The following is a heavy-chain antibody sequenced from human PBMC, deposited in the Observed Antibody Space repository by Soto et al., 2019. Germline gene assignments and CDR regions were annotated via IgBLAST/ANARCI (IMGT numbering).Heavy chain of an antibody. CDR2: IYPGDSET. J-gene: IGHJ3*02. D-gene: IGHD2-2*01. CDR3: ARPTDLGYCSSTSCDAFDI. V-gene: IGHV5-51*01. Sequence: GESLKISCKGSGYSFTSYWIGWVRQMPGKGLEWMGIIYPGDSETRYSPSFQGQVTISADKSSSTAYLQWSSLKASDTAMYYCARPTDLGYCSSTSCDAFDIWGQGTMVTVSS. CDR1: GYSFTSYW.